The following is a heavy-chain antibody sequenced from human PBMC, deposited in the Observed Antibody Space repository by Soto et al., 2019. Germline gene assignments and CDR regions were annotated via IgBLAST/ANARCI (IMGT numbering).Heavy chain of an antibody. CDR2: INPSGSSI. CDR1: GYTFSIYY. D-gene: IGHD3-10*01. V-gene: IGHV1-46*01. Sequence: QVQLVQSGAEVKKPGASVKVSCKASGYTFSIYYMHWVRQAPGQGLEWMGIINPSGSSINYAQNFQGRVTMTRDTSTSTVYMELSRLRSDDTAVYYCARGSLVEAPADNGMDVWGQGTTVTVSS. CDR3: ARGSLVEAPADNGMDV. J-gene: IGHJ6*02.